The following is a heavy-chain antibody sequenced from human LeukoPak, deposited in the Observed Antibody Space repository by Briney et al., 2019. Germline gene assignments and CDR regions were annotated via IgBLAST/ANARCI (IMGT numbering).Heavy chain of an antibody. CDR3: AIDPYSSGWKGGDYFDY. CDR2: IGAGGGGGST. Sequence: GGSLRLSCAASGFTFSTYAMSWVRQAPGKGLEWVSSIGAGGGGGSTVYADSVKGRFAISRDNSKNTLFLQMNNLRAEDTAVYYCAIDPYSSGWKGGDYFDYWGQGTLVTVSS. D-gene: IGHD6-19*01. CDR1: GFTFSTYA. J-gene: IGHJ4*02. V-gene: IGHV3-23*01.